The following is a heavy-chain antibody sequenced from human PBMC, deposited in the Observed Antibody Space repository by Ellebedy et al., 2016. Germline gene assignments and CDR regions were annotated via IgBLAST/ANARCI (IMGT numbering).Heavy chain of an antibody. CDR1: GFTFSNFF. J-gene: IGHJ5*02. V-gene: IGHV3-23*01. Sequence: GESLKISCAASGFTFSNFFMTWVRQAPGKGLEWVSTISGAGTNTYFADSVRGRFTISRDNSANTLYLHMSSLRGEDTALYYCARGVGGTSLNWFDPWGQGTLVTVSS. CDR2: ISGAGTNT. D-gene: IGHD3-16*01. CDR3: ARGVGGTSLNWFDP.